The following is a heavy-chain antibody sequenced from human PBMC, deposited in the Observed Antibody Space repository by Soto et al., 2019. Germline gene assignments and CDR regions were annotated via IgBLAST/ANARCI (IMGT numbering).Heavy chain of an antibody. Sequence: SETLSLTCTVSGGSISSGGYYWSWIRQHPGKGLEWIGYIYYSGSTYYNPSLKSRVTISVDTSKNQFSLKLSSVTAADTAVYYCARDNRLWFGESYYFDYWGQGTLVTVSS. CDR1: GGSISSGGYY. J-gene: IGHJ4*02. V-gene: IGHV4-31*03. CDR2: IYYSGST. D-gene: IGHD3-10*01. CDR3: ARDNRLWFGESYYFDY.